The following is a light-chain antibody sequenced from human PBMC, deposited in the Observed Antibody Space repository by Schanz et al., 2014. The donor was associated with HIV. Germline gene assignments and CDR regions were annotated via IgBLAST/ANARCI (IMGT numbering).Light chain of an antibody. J-gene: IGLJ2*01. CDR1: SSDVGGYNL. CDR2: EGT. V-gene: IGLV2-23*03. Sequence: QSALPQPASVSGSPGQSFTISCTGTSSDVGGYNLVPWYQHHPDKAPKLIIYEGTKRPSGVSDRFSGSKSGNTASLTISGLQAEDEADYYCSSYAGTTTFVVFGGGTKLTVL. CDR3: SSYAGTTTFVV.